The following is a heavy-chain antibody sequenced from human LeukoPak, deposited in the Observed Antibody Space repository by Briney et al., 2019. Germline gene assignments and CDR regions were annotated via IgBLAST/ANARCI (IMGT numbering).Heavy chain of an antibody. Sequence: SETLSLTCTVSGGSIISGGYYWSWIRQHPGKGLEWIGYIYYSGSTYYNPSLKSRVTISVDTSKNQFSLKLSSVTAADTAVYYCARRGYSYGSRVSWFDPWGQGTLVTVSS. CDR1: GGSIISGGYY. J-gene: IGHJ5*02. CDR2: IYYSGST. CDR3: ARRGYSYGSRVSWFDP. V-gene: IGHV4-31*03. D-gene: IGHD5-18*01.